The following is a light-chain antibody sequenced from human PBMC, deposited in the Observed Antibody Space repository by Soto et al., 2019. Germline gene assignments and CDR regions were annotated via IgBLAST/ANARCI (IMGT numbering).Light chain of an antibody. J-gene: IGLJ3*02. CDR1: SSNIGAGYD. CDR3: SSLTSSTTLE. Sequence: QSVLTQPPSVSGAPGQRVTISCTGSSSNIGAGYDVHWYQQLPGTAPQLLIYANSNRPSGVPGRFSGSKSGASASLAITGLQAEDEADYYCSSLTSSTTLEFGGGTKLTVL. V-gene: IGLV1-40*01. CDR2: ANS.